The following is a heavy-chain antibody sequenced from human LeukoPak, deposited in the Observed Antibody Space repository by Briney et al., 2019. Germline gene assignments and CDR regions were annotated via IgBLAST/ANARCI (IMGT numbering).Heavy chain of an antibody. D-gene: IGHD6-13*01. CDR3: AKGASPGIAAAGAGFLFDY. CDR1: GFTFSNYW. J-gene: IGHJ4*02. CDR2: ISGSGDST. Sequence: PGGSLRLSCAASGFTFSNYWMSWVRQAPGKGLEWVSGISGSGDSTNYADSVKGRFTISGDNSKNTLYLQMNSLRAEDTAVYYCAKGASPGIAAAGAGFLFDYWGQGTLVTVSS. V-gene: IGHV3-23*01.